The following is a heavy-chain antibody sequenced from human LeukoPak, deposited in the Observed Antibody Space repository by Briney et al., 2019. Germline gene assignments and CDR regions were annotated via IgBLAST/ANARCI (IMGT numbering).Heavy chain of an antibody. D-gene: IGHD1-26*01. Sequence: SETLSLTCTVPGGSISSSSYYWGWIRQPPGKGLEWIGSIYYSGSTYYNPSLKSRVTISVDTSKNQFSLKLSSVTAADTAVYYCARDPQLRTRSYYYYYMDVWGKGTTVTVSS. CDR3: ARDPQLRTRSYYYYYMDV. V-gene: IGHV4-39*07. J-gene: IGHJ6*03. CDR2: IYYSGST. CDR1: GGSISSSSYY.